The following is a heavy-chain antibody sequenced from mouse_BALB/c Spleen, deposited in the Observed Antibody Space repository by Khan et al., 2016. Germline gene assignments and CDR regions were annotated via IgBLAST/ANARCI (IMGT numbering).Heavy chain of an antibody. CDR1: GYTFTNYG. CDR3: ASSGGNFDY. CDR2: LNTNTGEP. D-gene: IGHD3-1*01. V-gene: IGHV9-3*02. J-gene: IGHJ2*01. Sequence: QIQLVQSGPELKKPGETVKISCKASGYTFTNYGMNWVKQAPGKGLKWMGWLNTNTGEPTYAEEFKGRFAFSLETSASTAYLQINNLKNEDTATYFCASSGGNFDYWGQGTTRTVSS.